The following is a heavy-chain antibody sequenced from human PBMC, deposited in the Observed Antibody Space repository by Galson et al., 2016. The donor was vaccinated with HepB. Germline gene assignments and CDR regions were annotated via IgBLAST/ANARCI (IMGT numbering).Heavy chain of an antibody. Sequence: SLRLSCAASGFTFSSYAMSWVRQAPGKGLEWVSAIRGSGGSTYYADSVKGRFTISSDSTKNTLYLQMNSLRAEDTAVYYGAKDYLVLRYFDWLISKGAFDIWGQGTMVTVSS. CDR2: IRGSGGST. CDR1: GFTFSSYA. CDR3: AKDYLVLRYFDWLISKGAFDI. D-gene: IGHD3-9*01. V-gene: IGHV3-23*01. J-gene: IGHJ3*02.